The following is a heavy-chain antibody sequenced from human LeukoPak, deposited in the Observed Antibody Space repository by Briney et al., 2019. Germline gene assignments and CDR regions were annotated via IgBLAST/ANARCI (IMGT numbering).Heavy chain of an antibody. Sequence: PGGSLRLSCAASGFTFSSYDMHWVRQATGKGLEWVSAIGTAGDTYYPGSVKGRFTISRENAKNSLYLQMNSLRAGDTAVYYCARLSGYEAFDIWGQGTMVTVSS. CDR3: ARLSGYEAFDI. D-gene: IGHD3-3*01. J-gene: IGHJ3*02. V-gene: IGHV3-13*01. CDR2: IGTAGDT. CDR1: GFTFSSYD.